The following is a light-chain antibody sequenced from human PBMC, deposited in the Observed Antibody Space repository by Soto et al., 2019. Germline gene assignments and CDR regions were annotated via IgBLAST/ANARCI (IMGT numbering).Light chain of an antibody. CDR2: DVF. J-gene: IGLJ1*01. CDR3: TSWTSTSTYV. Sequence: QSALTQDASVSGSPGQSITISCTGTSSDVGGFNYVSWYQQHPGKAPKLMIYDVFTRPSGVSNRFSGFKSGNTASLTISARQAEDEADYYCTSWTSTSTYVFGSGTKLTVL. V-gene: IGLV2-14*03. CDR1: SSDVGGFNY.